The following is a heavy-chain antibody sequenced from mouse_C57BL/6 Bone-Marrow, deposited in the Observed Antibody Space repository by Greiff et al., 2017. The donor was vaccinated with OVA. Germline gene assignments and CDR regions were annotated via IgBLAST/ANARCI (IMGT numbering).Heavy chain of an antibody. CDR1: GYTFTSYW. V-gene: IGHV1-64*01. J-gene: IGHJ4*01. Sequence: QLQQPGAELVKPGASVKLSCKASGYTFTSYWLHWVKQRPGQGLEWIGMIHPNSGSTNYNEKFKSKATLTVDKSSSTAYMQLSSLTSEDSAVYYCARDDGYSYYAMDYWGQGTSVTVSS. CDR3: ARDDGYSYYAMDY. CDR2: IHPNSGST. D-gene: IGHD2-3*01.